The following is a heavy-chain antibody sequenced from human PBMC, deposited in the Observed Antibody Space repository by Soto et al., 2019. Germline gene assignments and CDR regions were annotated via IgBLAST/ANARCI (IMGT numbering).Heavy chain of an antibody. CDR2: IYYSGST. CDR3: AGKDIVATTGPDYYYYYGMDV. D-gene: IGHD5-12*01. J-gene: IGHJ6*02. CDR1: GGSISSSSYY. V-gene: IGHV4-39*01. Sequence: PSETLSLTCTVSGGSISSSSYYWGWIRQPPGQGLEWIGSIYYSGSTYYNPSLKSRVTISVDTSKNQFSLKLSSVTAADTAVYYCAGKDIVATTGPDYYYYYGMDVWGQGTTVS.